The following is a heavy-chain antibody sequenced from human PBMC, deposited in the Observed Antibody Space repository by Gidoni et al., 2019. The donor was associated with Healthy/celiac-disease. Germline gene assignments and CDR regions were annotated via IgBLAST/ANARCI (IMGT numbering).Heavy chain of an antibody. CDR1: GYTFTSYA. D-gene: IGHD1-26*01. Sequence: QVQLVQSGAEVKKPGASVKVSCKASGYTFTSYAMHWVRQAPGQRLEWMGWINAGNGNTKYSQKFQGRVTITRDTSASTAYMGLSSLGSEDTAVYYCASGAEWELFDYWGQGTLVTVSS. V-gene: IGHV1-3*01. CDR3: ASGAEWELFDY. J-gene: IGHJ4*02. CDR2: INAGNGNT.